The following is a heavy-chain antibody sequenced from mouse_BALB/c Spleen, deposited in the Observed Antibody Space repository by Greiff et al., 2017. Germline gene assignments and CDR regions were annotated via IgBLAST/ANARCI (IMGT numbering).Heavy chain of an antibody. CDR1: GYTFTSYT. J-gene: IGHJ3*01. CDR2: INPSSGYT. CDR3: ASYYGYDGCAY. V-gene: IGHV1-4*02. Sequence: VQLQQSAAELARPGASVKMSCKASGYTFTSYTMHWVKQRPGQGLEWIGYINPSSGYTEYNQKFKDKTTLTADKSSSTAYMQLSSLTSEDSAVYYCASYYGYDGCAYWGQGTLVTVSA. D-gene: IGHD2-2*01.